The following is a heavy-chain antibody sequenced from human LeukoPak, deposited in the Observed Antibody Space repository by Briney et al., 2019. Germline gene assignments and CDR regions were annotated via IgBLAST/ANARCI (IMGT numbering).Heavy chain of an antibody. Sequence: PSETLSLTCTVPGGSISSYYWSWIRQPPGKGLEWIGYIYYSGSTNYNPSLKRLVTISVDTSKNQFSLKLSSVTAADTAVYYCARVDTAMVHYYYYYYMDVWGKGTTVTVSS. CDR2: IYYSGST. V-gene: IGHV4-59*01. J-gene: IGHJ6*03. D-gene: IGHD5-18*01. CDR3: ARVDTAMVHYYYYYYMDV. CDR1: GGSISSYY.